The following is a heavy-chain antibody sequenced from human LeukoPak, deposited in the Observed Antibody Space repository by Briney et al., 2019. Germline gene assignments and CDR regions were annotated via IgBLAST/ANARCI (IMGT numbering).Heavy chain of an antibody. V-gene: IGHV4/OR15-8*01. Sequence: SETLSLICGISGDSINNHDWWSWVRQPPGEGLEWIAEIHDGGTPNYNPSLKSRVTISVDKFKTQFSLNLNSVTAADTAVYYCVANGYYCLDQWGHGTLVTVSP. CDR1: GDSINNHDW. CDR2: IHDGGTP. CDR3: VANGYYCLDQ. D-gene: IGHD5-18*01. J-gene: IGHJ4*01.